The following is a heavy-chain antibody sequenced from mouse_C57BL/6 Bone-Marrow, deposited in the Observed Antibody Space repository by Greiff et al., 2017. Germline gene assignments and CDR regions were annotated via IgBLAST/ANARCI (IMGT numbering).Heavy chain of an antibody. D-gene: IGHD1-1*01. CDR3: ARDTTTIVTNFDY. Sequence: QVQLQQPGAELVKPGASVKLSCKASGYTFTSYWMQWVKQRPGQGLDWIGEIDPSDSYTNYNQKFKGKATLTVDTSSSTAYMQLSSLTSEDSAVYYCARDTTTIVTNFDYWGQGTTLTVSS. J-gene: IGHJ2*01. CDR2: IDPSDSYT. CDR1: GYTFTSYW. V-gene: IGHV1-50*01.